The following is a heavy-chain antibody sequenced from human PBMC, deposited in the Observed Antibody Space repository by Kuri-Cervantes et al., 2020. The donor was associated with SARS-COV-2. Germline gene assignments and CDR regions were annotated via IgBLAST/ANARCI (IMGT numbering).Heavy chain of an antibody. V-gene: IGHV1-3*01. Sequence: ASVKVSCKASGYTFTSYAMHWVRQAPGQRLEWMGWINAGNGNTKYSQKFQGRVTITRDTSASTAYMELSSLRSEDTAVYYCARDLTPGSSWRNGMDVWGQGTTVTVSS. J-gene: IGHJ6*02. CDR3: ARDLTPGSSWRNGMDV. D-gene: IGHD6-13*01. CDR2: INAGNGNT. CDR1: GYTFTSYA.